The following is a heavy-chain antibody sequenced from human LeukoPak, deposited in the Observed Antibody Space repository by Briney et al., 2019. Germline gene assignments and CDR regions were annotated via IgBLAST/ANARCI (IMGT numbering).Heavy chain of an antibody. J-gene: IGHJ4*02. CDR2: IYYSGST. Sequence: SETLSLTCTVSGGSISSSSYYWGWIRQPPGKGLEWIGSIYYSGSTNYNPSLKSRVTMSVDTSKNQFSLKLSSVTAADTAVYYCARGISSGWADYWGQGTLVTVSS. CDR3: ARGISSGWADY. V-gene: IGHV4-39*07. CDR1: GGSISSSSYY. D-gene: IGHD6-19*01.